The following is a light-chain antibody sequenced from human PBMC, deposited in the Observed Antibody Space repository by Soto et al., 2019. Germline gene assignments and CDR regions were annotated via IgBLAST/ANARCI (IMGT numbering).Light chain of an antibody. Sequence: DIVMTQSPDSLAVSLGERATINCKSSQSVLYSSNNKNYSAWYQQKPGQPPKLLIYWASTRESGVPDRFSGSGSGTDFTLTISGLQAEDVAVYYCQQYYRTPWTFGQGTKVEIK. J-gene: IGKJ1*01. CDR1: QSVLYSSNNKNY. CDR3: QQYYRTPWT. CDR2: WAS. V-gene: IGKV4-1*01.